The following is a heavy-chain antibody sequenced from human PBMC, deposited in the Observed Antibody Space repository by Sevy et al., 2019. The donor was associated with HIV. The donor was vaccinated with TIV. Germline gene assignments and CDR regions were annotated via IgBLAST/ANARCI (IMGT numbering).Heavy chain of an antibody. J-gene: IGHJ6*02. D-gene: IGHD3-10*01. V-gene: IGHV3-23*01. CDR2: ISGSGGST. CDR3: AKVRTEDYYYYGMDV. CDR1: GFTFSSYA. Sequence: GGSLRLSCAASGFTFSSYAMSWVRQAPGKGLEWVSAISGSGGSTYYADSVKGRFTISRDNSKNTLYLQMNSLRAEDTAVYYCAKVRTEDYYYYGMDVWGQGTTVTVSS.